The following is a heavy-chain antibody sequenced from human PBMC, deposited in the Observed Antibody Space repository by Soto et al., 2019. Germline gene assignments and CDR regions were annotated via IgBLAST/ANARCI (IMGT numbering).Heavy chain of an antibody. CDR3: ARALYYYDSSGYRAFDI. Sequence: SETLSLTCSVSGGTITSGDYFWSWIRQPPGKGLEWIGSIFYTGSTYYSPSLKSRASMSMDTSKNLFSLRLRSVTAADTAVYFCARALYYYDSSGYRAFDIWGQGTMVTV. J-gene: IGHJ3*02. D-gene: IGHD3-22*01. CDR2: IFYTGST. CDR1: GGTITSGDYF. V-gene: IGHV4-30-4*01.